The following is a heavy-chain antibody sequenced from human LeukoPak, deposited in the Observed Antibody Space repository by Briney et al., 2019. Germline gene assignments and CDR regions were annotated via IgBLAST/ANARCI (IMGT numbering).Heavy chain of an antibody. D-gene: IGHD3-22*01. CDR3: ASYYYDSSAYYGVLDY. CDR2: INHSGST. CDR1: GGSFSGYY. V-gene: IGHV4-34*01. Sequence: SETLSLTCAVYGGSFSGYYRSWIRQPPGKGLEWIGEINHSGSTNYNPSLKSRVTISVDTSKNQFSLKLSSVTAADTAVYYRASYYYDSSAYYGVLDYWGQGNLVTVSS. J-gene: IGHJ4*02.